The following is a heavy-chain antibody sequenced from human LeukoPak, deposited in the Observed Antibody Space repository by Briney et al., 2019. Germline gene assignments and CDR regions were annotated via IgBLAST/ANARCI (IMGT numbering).Heavy chain of an antibody. D-gene: IGHD3-10*01. CDR3: ARAIRGSAVDTGDR. J-gene: IGHJ4*02. V-gene: IGHV3-66*01. Sequence: GGSLRLSCAASGFTVSNNYMSWVRQAPGKGLEWVSLIHRGGTTYHADSVKGRFTISRDNAKNSLFLQMNSLTVEDTAVYYCARAIRGSAVDTGDRWGQGTLVAVSS. CDR1: GFTVSNNY. CDR2: IHRGGTT.